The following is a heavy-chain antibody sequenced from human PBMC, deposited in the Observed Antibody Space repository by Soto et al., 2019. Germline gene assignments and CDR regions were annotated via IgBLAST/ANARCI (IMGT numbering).Heavy chain of an antibody. D-gene: IGHD1-7*01. Sequence: PGGSLRLSCGASGFTFSSYGITWVRQAPGKGLEWVSFSSATGAGTYYADSVKGRFTISSDNSKNTLYLQMTSLRADDTPVYYCAKDRRAGGNYGFYSDFWGQGALVTVSS. J-gene: IGHJ4*02. CDR3: AKDRRAGGNYGFYSDF. CDR1: GFTFSSYG. CDR2: SSATGAGT. V-gene: IGHV3-23*01.